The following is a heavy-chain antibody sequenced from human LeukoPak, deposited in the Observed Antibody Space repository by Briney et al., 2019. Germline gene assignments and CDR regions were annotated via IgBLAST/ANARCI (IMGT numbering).Heavy chain of an antibody. V-gene: IGHV3-21*05. J-gene: IGHJ5*02. Sequence: GGSLRLSCAASGFTFSDYGMIWVRQAPGKGLEWISYISVTSSPIYYADSVKGRFTISRDNAKNSLYLQMNSLRAEDTAVYYCARGTPHYYYDSSGGWFDPWGQGTLVTVSS. CDR2: ISVTSSPI. CDR1: GFTFSDYG. D-gene: IGHD3-22*01. CDR3: ARGTPHYYYDSSGGWFDP.